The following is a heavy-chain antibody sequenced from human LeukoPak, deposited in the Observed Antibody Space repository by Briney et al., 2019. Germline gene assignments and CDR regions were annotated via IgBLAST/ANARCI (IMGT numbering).Heavy chain of an antibody. Sequence: PGGSLRLSCAASGFSFNSDWMDWVRQAPGKGLEWVANIKHDESEKNYLDSVKGRFTISRDNAQNSLYLQMNSLRAEDTAVYYCARDKGDYDTSGSLFVFGGQGTLVTVSS. D-gene: IGHD3-22*01. CDR2: IKHDESEK. CDR1: GFSFNSDW. CDR3: ARDKGDYDTSGSLFVF. V-gene: IGHV3-7*03. J-gene: IGHJ4*02.